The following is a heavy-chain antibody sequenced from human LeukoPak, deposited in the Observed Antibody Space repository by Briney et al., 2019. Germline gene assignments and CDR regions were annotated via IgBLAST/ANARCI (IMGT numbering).Heavy chain of an antibody. D-gene: IGHD3-3*01. CDR1: GYTFTGYY. V-gene: IGHV1-2*02. CDR2: INPNSGGT. J-gene: IGHJ5*02. Sequence: GASVKVSCKASGYTFTGYYMHWVRQAPGQGLEWMGWINPNSGGTNYAQKFQGRVTMTRDTSISTAYMELSRLRSDDTAVYYCARDKSNNYDFWSGYANNWFDPWGQGTLVTVSS. CDR3: ARDKSNNYDFWSGYANNWFDP.